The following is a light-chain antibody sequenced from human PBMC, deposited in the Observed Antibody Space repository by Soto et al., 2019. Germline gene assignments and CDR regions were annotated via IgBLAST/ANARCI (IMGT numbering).Light chain of an antibody. J-gene: IGLJ1*01. CDR2: ENN. V-gene: IGLV1-40*01. Sequence: QSVLTQPPSVSEAPGQRVTISCTGSSSNIGAGYEAHWYQQVPGTAPKLLIYENNNRPSGVADRFSGSKSGTSASLAITGLQAEDEAEYYCQSYYSSLRGYVFGTGTKLTVL. CDR3: QSYYSSLRGYV. CDR1: SSNIGAGYE.